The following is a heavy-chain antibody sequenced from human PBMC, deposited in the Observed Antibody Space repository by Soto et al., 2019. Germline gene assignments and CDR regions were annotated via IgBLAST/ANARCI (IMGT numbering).Heavy chain of an antibody. CDR3: ARGGGSYWSYYYGMDV. Sequence: PSETLSLTCTGSGGSISSYYWSWIRQPPGKGLEWIGYIYYSGSTNYNPSLKSRVTISVDTSKNQFSLKLSSVTAADTAVYYCARGGGSYWSYYYGMDVWGQGTTVTVSS. J-gene: IGHJ6*02. D-gene: IGHD1-26*01. CDR2: IYYSGST. CDR1: GGSISSYY. V-gene: IGHV4-59*01.